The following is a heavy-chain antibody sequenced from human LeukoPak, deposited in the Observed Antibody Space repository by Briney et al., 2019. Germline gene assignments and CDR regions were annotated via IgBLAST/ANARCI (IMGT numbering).Heavy chain of an antibody. V-gene: IGHV3-23*01. Sequence: GGSLRLSCAASGFTVSSYALSWVRQAPGKGLAWVSAISGSGGSTYYADSVKGRFTISRDNSKNTLYLQMNSLRAEDTAVYYCAKGSRWVVPASYFDYWGQGTLVTVSS. J-gene: IGHJ4*02. CDR2: ISGSGGST. D-gene: IGHD2-2*01. CDR3: AKGSRWVVPASYFDY. CDR1: GFTVSSYA.